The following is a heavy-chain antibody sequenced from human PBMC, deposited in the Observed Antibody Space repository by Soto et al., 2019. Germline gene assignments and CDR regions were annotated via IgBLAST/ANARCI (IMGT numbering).Heavy chain of an antibody. Sequence: GGSLRLSCAASGFTFSRCAMTWVRQAPGKGLEWVSTIADSGGGTYYADSVKGPFTISRDNSKNTLALQMDSLRAEDTAVYYCTKDTSGTYYTSDYWGQGTLVTVSS. CDR3: TKDTSGTYYTSDY. CDR1: GFTFSRCA. V-gene: IGHV3-23*01. CDR2: IADSGGGT. D-gene: IGHD1-26*01. J-gene: IGHJ4*02.